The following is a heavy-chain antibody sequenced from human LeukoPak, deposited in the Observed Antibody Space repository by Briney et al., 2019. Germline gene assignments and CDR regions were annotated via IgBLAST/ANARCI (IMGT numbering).Heavy chain of an antibody. D-gene: IGHD3-10*01. Sequence: ASVKVSCKASGGTFSSYAISWVRQAPRQGLEWMGGIIPIFGTANYAQKFQGRVTITADKSTSTAYMELSSLRSEDTAVYYCARERIMGRYGSGSYYNWWGQGTLVTVSS. V-gene: IGHV1-69*06. CDR2: IIPIFGTA. J-gene: IGHJ4*02. CDR1: GGTFSSYA. CDR3: ARERIMGRYGSGSYYNW.